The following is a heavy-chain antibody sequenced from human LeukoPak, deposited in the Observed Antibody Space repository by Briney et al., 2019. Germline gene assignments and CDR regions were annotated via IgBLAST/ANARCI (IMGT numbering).Heavy chain of an antibody. J-gene: IGHJ4*02. CDR3: ARVAWDGSGSRDFDY. CDR1: GFTFSSYS. D-gene: IGHD3-10*01. Sequence: GGSLRLSCAASGFTFSSYSMNWVRQAPGKGLEWVSSISSSSSYIYYADSVKGRFTISRDNAKNSLYLQMNSLRAEDTAVYYCARVAWDGSGSRDFDYRGQGTLVTVSS. V-gene: IGHV3-21*01. CDR2: ISSSSSYI.